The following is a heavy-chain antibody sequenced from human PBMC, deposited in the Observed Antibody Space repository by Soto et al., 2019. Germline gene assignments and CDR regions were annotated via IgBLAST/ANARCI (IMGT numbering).Heavy chain of an antibody. D-gene: IGHD6-13*01. CDR2: IIPIFGTA. Sequence: QVQLVQSGAEVKKPGSSVKVSCKASGGTFSSYAISWVRQAPGQGLEWMGGIIPIFGTANYAQKFQGRVTITADESTSTAYMELSSLRSEDTAVYFCARGSESGIAAAGYYFDYWGQGTLVTVSS. CDR3: ARGSESGIAAAGYYFDY. V-gene: IGHV1-69*01. J-gene: IGHJ4*02. CDR1: GGTFSSYA.